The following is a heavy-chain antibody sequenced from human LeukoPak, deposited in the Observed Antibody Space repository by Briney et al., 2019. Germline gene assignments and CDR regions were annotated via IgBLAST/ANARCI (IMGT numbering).Heavy chain of an antibody. V-gene: IGHV1-18*01. CDR3: ASSWNDAGAFDI. CDR2: VSAYNGNT. CDR1: GYTFTSYG. D-gene: IGHD1-1*01. J-gene: IGHJ3*02. Sequence: ASVKVSCKASGYTFTSYGISWVRQAPGQGLEWMGWVSAYNGNTDYAQKLQGRVTMTTDTSTSTAYMELRSLRSDDTAVYYCASSWNDAGAFDIWGQGTMVTVPS.